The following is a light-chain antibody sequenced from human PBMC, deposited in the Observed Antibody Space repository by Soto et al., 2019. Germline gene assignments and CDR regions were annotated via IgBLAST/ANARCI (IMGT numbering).Light chain of an antibody. J-gene: IGKJ2*01. Sequence: EIVLTQSPATLSLSPGERATLSCRASQRVSTYLAWYQQKPGQAPRLLIYDASTRATGIPARFSGSGSGTDFTLTISSLEPEDFAVYYCQQRTNWQYTFGQGTRLEIK. CDR2: DAS. CDR1: QRVSTY. V-gene: IGKV3-11*01. CDR3: QQRTNWQYT.